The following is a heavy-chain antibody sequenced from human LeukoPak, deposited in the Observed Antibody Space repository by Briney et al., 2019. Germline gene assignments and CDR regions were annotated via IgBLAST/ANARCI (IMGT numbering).Heavy chain of an antibody. CDR2: ISSSSSYI. CDR3: ARVGVVVAATGNLWFDP. J-gene: IGHJ5*02. V-gene: IGHV3-21*01. CDR1: GFTFSSYS. Sequence: GGSLGLSCAASGFTFSSYSMNWVRQAPGKGLEWVSSISSSSSYIYYADSVKGRFTISRDNAKNSLYLQMNSLRAEDTAVYYCARVGVVVAATGNLWFDPWGQGTLVTVSS. D-gene: IGHD2-15*01.